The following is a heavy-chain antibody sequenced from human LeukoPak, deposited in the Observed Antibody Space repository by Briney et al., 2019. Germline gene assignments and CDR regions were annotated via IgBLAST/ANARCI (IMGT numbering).Heavy chain of an antibody. CDR3: AKDSRYYDSSGTFDY. V-gene: IGHV3-23*01. CDR1: GFTFSSYA. Sequence: PGGSLRLSCTASGFTFSSYAMSWVRQAPGKGLEWVSSISGSGGNTYYADPVKGRFTISRDNSKNTLYLQMNSLRAEDTAVYYCAKDSRYYDSSGTFDYWGQGTLVTVSS. D-gene: IGHD3-22*01. CDR2: ISGSGGNT. J-gene: IGHJ4*02.